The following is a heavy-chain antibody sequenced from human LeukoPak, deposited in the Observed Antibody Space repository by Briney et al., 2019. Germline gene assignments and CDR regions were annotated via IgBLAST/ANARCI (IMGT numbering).Heavy chain of an antibody. CDR2: ISSSSNYI. D-gene: IGHD5/OR15-5a*01. CDR3: ASRPPHGVYVVFVY. J-gene: IGHJ4*02. Sequence: GGSLRLFCAASGFTFSSYTMNWVRQAPGKGLEWVSSISSSSNYIYYAGSLKGRFTSPRDNAKNSLFLQMNSLRAEDTAVYYCASRPPHGVYVVFVYWGQGTLVTVSS. CDR1: GFTFSSYT. V-gene: IGHV3-21*01.